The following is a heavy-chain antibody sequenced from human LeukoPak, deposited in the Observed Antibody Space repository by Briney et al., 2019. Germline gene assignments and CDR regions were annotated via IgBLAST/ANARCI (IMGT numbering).Heavy chain of an antibody. CDR3: ARGQNYDTWFDP. Sequence: PSETLSLTCTVSGDSISSSSYYWGWIRQPPGEGLEWIGSIYYSGSTNYNPSLKSRVTISVDTSKNQFSLKLSSVTAADTAVYYCARGQNYDTWFDPWGQGTLVTVSS. CDR1: GDSISSSSYY. V-gene: IGHV4-39*07. J-gene: IGHJ5*02. CDR2: IYYSGST. D-gene: IGHD1-7*01.